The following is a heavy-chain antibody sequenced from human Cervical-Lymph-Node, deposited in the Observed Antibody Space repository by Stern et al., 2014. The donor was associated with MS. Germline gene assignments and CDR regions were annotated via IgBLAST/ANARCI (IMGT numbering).Heavy chain of an antibody. CDR1: GFSLSASGVS. CDR2: LFPNDEK. J-gene: IGHJ5*02. CDR3: ARTLLLLFGDFSSRWFDP. V-gene: IGHV2-26*01. D-gene: IGHD2-21*01. Sequence: QVTLRESGPTLVKPTQTLTLTCTFSGFSLSASGVSVGWIRQPPGKALEWLAHLFPNDEKSYRTSLKSRLTISKDTSKSQVVLTMTNMDPLDTATYYCARTLLLLFGDFSSRWFDPWGQGTLVTVSS.